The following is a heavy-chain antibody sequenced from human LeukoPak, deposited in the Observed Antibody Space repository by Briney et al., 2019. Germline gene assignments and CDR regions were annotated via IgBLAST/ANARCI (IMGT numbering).Heavy chain of an antibody. V-gene: IGHV4-59*08. Sequence: PSETLSLTCTVSGGSISSYYWSWIRQPPGKGLEWIGYIYYSGSTNYNPSPKSRVTISVDTSKNQFSLKLSSVTAADTAVYYCAGSTITYYYYGMDVWGQGTTVTVSS. D-gene: IGHD1-7*01. CDR3: AGSTITYYYYGMDV. CDR2: IYYSGST. CDR1: GGSISSYY. J-gene: IGHJ6*02.